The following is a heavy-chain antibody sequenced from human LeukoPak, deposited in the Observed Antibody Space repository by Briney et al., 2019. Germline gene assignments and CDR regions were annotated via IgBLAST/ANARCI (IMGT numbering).Heavy chain of an antibody. CDR1: GYTFTVNY. J-gene: IGHJ3*02. V-gene: IGHV1-2*02. D-gene: IGHD3-22*01. Sequence: ASVKVSCKASGYTFTVNYLQWVRQAPGQGLEWMGWINPNNGDTKYAQKFQGRVTMTRDTSISTAYMELSRLRSDDTAVYYCAREVYYDSSGSTFDIWGQGTMVTVSS. CDR3: AREVYYDSSGSTFDI. CDR2: INPNNGDT.